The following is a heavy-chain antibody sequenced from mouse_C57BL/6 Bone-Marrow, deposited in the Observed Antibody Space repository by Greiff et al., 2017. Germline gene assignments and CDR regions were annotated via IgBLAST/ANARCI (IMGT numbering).Heavy chain of an antibody. J-gene: IGHJ3*01. D-gene: IGHD1-1*01. CDR2: INPSNGGT. CDR1: GYTFTSYW. V-gene: IGHV1-53*01. Sequence: QVQLKQPGTELVKPGASVKLSCKASGYTFTSYWMHWVKQRPGQGLEWIGNINPSNGGTNYNEKFKSKATLTVDKSSSTAYMQLSSLTSEDSAVYYCARGRVYYGSSAWFAYWGQGTLVTVSA. CDR3: ARGRVYYGSSAWFAY.